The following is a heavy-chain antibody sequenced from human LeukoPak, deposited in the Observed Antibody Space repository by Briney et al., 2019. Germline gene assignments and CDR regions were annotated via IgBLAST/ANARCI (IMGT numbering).Heavy chain of an antibody. CDR1: GYTFTGYY. D-gene: IGHD5-24*01. V-gene: IGHV1-2*02. Sequence: ASVKVSCKASGYTFTGYYMHWVRQAPGQGLEWMGWINPNSGGTNYAQKFQGRVTMTRDTSISTAYMELSRLRSDDTAVYYCARREVEGYKSPWGYYYYYMDVWGKGTTVTVSS. J-gene: IGHJ6*03. CDR3: ARREVEGYKSPWGYYYYYMDV. CDR2: INPNSGGT.